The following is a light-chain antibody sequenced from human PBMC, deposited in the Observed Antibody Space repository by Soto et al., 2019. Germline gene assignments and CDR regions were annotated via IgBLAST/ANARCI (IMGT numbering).Light chain of an antibody. J-gene: IGKJ2*01. CDR3: QQYYVSPYA. CDR1: QSVPSTY. Sequence: EIVLTQSPGTLSSSPGERATLSCRASQSVPSTYLAWYQQKPAQAPNLLIYGVSKRATGITDRCSGSGSGTDFTLTIIRLEPEDFAVYYCQQYYVSPYAFGQGTKLEIK. CDR2: GVS. V-gene: IGKV3-20*01.